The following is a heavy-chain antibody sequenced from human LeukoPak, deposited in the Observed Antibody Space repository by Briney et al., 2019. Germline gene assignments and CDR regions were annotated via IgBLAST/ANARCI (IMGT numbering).Heavy chain of an antibody. V-gene: IGHV1-2*02. CDR2: INPNSGGT. CDR3: ARVGEWYSSGWYFFDY. D-gene: IGHD6-19*01. Sequence: ASVKVSCKASGYTFTGYNMHWVRQAPGQGLEWMGWINPNSGGTNYGQKFQGRVTMTRDTSISTAYMELSRLRSDDTAVYHCARVGEWYSSGWYFFDYWGQGTLVTVSS. CDR1: GYTFTGYN. J-gene: IGHJ4*02.